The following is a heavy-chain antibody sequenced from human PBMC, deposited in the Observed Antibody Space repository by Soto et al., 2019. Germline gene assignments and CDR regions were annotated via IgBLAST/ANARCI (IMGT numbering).Heavy chain of an antibody. CDR2: IIPIFGTA. Sequence: ASVKVSCKASGGTFSSYAISWVRQAPGQGLEWMGGIIPIFGTANYAQKFQGRVTITADESTSTAYMELSSLRSEDTAVYYCAREHPPSAAGTPGIVWGQGTLVTVSS. D-gene: IGHD6-13*01. J-gene: IGHJ4*02. V-gene: IGHV1-69*13. CDR3: AREHPPSAAGTPGIV. CDR1: GGTFSSYA.